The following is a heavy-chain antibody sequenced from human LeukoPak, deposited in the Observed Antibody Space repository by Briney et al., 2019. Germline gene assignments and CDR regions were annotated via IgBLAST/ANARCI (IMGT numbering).Heavy chain of an antibody. CDR1: GLTFSTYS. CDR2: INPSSTTI. D-gene: IGHD5-24*01. V-gene: IGHV3-48*02. Sequence: GGSLRLSCAASGLTFSTYSMNCVRQAPGKGLEWVSYINPSSTTIYYADSVKGRFTISRDNAKNSLYLQMNSLRDEDTAVYYCARAQDPTILSYFDYWGQGTLVTVSS. J-gene: IGHJ4*02. CDR3: ARAQDPTILSYFDY.